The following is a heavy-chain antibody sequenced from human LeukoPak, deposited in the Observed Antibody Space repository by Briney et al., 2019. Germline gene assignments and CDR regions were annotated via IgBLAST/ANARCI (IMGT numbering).Heavy chain of an antibody. D-gene: IGHD2-2*01. CDR2: IYYSGST. V-gene: IGHV4-59*01. CDR1: GGSISSYY. Sequence: PSETLSLTCTVSGGSISSYYWSWIRQPPGKGLEWIGYIYYSGSTNYNPSLKSRVTISVDTSKNQFSLKLSSVTAADTAVYYCARTGHRVVVPAAMGYFDYWGQGTLVTVSS. J-gene: IGHJ4*02. CDR3: ARTGHRVVVPAAMGYFDY.